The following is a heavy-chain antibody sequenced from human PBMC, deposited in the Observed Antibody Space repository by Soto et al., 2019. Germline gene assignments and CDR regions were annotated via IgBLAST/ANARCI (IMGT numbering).Heavy chain of an antibody. CDR1: GDSINNSY. CDR2: IFYTGTT. CDR3: AKYCLTEAEGFTLDY. Sequence: SETLSLTGAVSGDSINNSYWSWIRQPPGKRLEWIGNIFYTGTTTYNPSLESRVTMSVDTSKNQFSLKLNAVDAADTAVYYCAKYCLTEAEGFTLDYWGRGRLFSVFS. D-gene: IGHD2-8*02. V-gene: IGHV4-59*01. J-gene: IGHJ4*02.